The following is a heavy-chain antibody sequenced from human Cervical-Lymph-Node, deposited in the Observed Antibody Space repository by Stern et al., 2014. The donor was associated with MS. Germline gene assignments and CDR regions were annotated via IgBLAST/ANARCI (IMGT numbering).Heavy chain of an antibody. J-gene: IGHJ4*02. Sequence: MQLVESGAEVKKPGASVKVSCKASGYTFTSYAMHWVRQAPGQRLEWMGWINAGNGNTKYSQKFQGRVTITRDTSASTAYMELSSLRSEDTAVYYCAREYHDYGDYRLDYWGQGTLVTVSS. D-gene: IGHD4-17*01. CDR2: INAGNGNT. V-gene: IGHV1-3*01. CDR1: GYTFTSYA. CDR3: AREYHDYGDYRLDY.